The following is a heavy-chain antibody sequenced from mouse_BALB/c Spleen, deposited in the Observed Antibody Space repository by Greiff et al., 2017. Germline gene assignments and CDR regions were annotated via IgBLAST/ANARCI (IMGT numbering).Heavy chain of an antibody. CDR2: ISTYYGNT. V-gene: IGHV1-67*01. CDR1: SYTFTDYA. CDR3: ALITTATTFAY. Sequence: VQLQHSGPELVRPGVSVKISCKGSSYTFTDYALHWVKQSHAKSLEWIGVISTYYGNTNYNQKFKGKATMTVDKSSSTAYMELARLTSEDSAVYYCALITTATTFAYWGQGTLVTVSA. D-gene: IGHD1-2*01. J-gene: IGHJ3*01.